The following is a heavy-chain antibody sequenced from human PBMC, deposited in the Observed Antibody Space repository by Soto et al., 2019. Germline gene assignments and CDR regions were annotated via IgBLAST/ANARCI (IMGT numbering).Heavy chain of an antibody. D-gene: IGHD2-21*02. V-gene: IGHV1-18*01. Sequence: VASVKVSCKASGYTFTSYGFSWVRQAPGQGLEWMGWISAYNGNTNYAQKLQGRVTMTTDTSTSTAYMELRSLKSDDTAVYYCARDFQAYCGGDCYADYWGQGTLVTSPQ. CDR1: GYTFTSYG. CDR3: ARDFQAYCGGDCYADY. J-gene: IGHJ4*02. CDR2: ISAYNGNT.